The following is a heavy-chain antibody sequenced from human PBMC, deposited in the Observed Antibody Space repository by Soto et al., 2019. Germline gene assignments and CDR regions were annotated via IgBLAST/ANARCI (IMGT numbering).Heavy chain of an antibody. CDR2: ISSSGSTI. J-gene: IGHJ4*02. D-gene: IGHD1-1*01. V-gene: IGHV3-48*03. Sequence: AGGSLRLSCAASGFTFSSYEMNWVRQAPGKGLEWVSYISSSGSTIYYADSVKGRFTISRDNAKNSLYLQMNSLRAEDTAVYYCARDIDSRSTTTSDYWGQGLLATPSP. CDR1: GFTFSSYE. CDR3: ARDIDSRSTTTSDY.